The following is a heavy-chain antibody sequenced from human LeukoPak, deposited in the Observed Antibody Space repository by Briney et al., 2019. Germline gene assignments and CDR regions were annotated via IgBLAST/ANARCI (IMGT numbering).Heavy chain of an antibody. J-gene: IGHJ6*02. CDR1: GFTVSSNY. V-gene: IGHV3-53*01. CDR2: ISGDGRTY. CDR3: AKDLHYYVAMDV. Sequence: GGSLRLSCAASGFTVSSNYISWVRQAPGKGLEWVSVISGDGRTYYYTDSVKGRFTISRDNSKNTLFLQMSSLRAEDTALYYCAKDLHYYVAMDVWGQGTTVTVSS. D-gene: IGHD3-10*02.